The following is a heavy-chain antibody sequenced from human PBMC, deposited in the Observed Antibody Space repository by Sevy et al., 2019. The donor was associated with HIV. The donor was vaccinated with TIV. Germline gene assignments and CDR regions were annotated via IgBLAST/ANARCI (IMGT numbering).Heavy chain of an antibody. J-gene: IGHJ6*02. D-gene: IGHD6-6*01. Sequence: GGSLRLSCAASGFTFSSYGMSWVRQAPGKGLEWVSVISDIGNTYYADSVKGRFTMSSDNSKNTLYLQMNSLRAEDTAVYYCAKCLAALPGYYYGVDVWGQGTTVTVSS. CDR3: AKCLAALPGYYYGVDV. CDR2: ISDIGNT. V-gene: IGHV3-23*01. CDR1: GFTFSSYG.